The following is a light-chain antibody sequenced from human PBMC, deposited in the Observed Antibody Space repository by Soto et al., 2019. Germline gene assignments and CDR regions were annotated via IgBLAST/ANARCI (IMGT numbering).Light chain of an antibody. Sequence: EIVLTQSPATLSLSPVERATLSCRASQTVRNNYLAWYQQKPGQAPRLLIYAASSRATGIPDRFSGGGSGTDFTLTISRLEPEDFAVYYCQKYGSSLFSFGPGTKVDIK. CDR1: QTVRNNY. CDR3: QKYGSSLFS. V-gene: IGKV3-20*01. J-gene: IGKJ3*01. CDR2: AAS.